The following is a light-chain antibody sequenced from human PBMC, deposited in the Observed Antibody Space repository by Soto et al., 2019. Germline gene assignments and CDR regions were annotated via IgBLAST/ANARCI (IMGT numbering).Light chain of an antibody. J-gene: IGLJ2*01. V-gene: IGLV2-14*01. CDR3: TSYTSASTLV. Sequence: QSALTQPASVSGSPGQSITISCTGTSDDIGANNYVSWYQHHPGKAPKILIYESANRPSGISHRLSGSKSGNTASLTISGLQAEDEADYCCTSYTSASTLVFGGGTKLTVL. CDR2: ESA. CDR1: SDDIGANNY.